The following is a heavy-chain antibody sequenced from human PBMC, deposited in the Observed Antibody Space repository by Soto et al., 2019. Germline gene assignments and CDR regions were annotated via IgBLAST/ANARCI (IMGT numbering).Heavy chain of an antibody. CDR3: VSGEAWGVLIAH. CDR1: GASINSGGYY. Sequence: SETLSLTCTVSGASINSGGYYWNWVRLLPGRGLEWIGYIYFTGNTYYNPSLESRVTISLDTPQNQFSLELNSVSAADTAVYYCVSGEAWGVLIAHWGQGALVTVSS. CDR2: IYFTGNT. D-gene: IGHD2-21*01. J-gene: IGHJ4*02. V-gene: IGHV4-31*03.